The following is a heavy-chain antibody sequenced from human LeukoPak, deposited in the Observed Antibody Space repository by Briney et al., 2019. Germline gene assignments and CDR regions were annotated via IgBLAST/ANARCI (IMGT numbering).Heavy chain of an antibody. CDR2: IIPIFGTA. V-gene: IGHV1-69*05. Sequence: SVKASCKASGGTFSSYAISWVRQAPGQGLEWMGRIIPIFGTANYAQKFQGRVTITTDESTSTAYMELSSLRSEDTAVYYCAWYYYDSSGYYWGHFDYWGQGTLVTVSS. J-gene: IGHJ4*02. CDR1: GGTFSSYA. D-gene: IGHD3-22*01. CDR3: AWYYYDSSGYYWGHFDY.